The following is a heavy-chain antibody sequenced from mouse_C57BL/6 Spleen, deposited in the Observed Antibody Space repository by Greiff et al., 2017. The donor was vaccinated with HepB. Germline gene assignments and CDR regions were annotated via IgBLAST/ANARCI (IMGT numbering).Heavy chain of an antibody. CDR3: ARGITTVVPHYFDY. J-gene: IGHJ2*01. Sequence: VHVKQSGPVLVKPGASVKMSCKASGYTFTDYYMNWVKQSHGKSLEWIGVINPYNGGTSYNQKFKGKATLTVDKSSSTAYMELNSLTSEDSAVYYCARGITTVVPHYFDYWGQGTTLTVSS. CDR1: GYTFTDYY. V-gene: IGHV1-19*01. D-gene: IGHD1-1*01. CDR2: INPYNGGT.